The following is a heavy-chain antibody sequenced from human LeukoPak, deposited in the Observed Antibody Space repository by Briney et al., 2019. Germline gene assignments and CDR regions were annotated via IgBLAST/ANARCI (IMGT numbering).Heavy chain of an antibody. CDR3: ARSGYYDSSGYYYPMEFDY. CDR1: GYTFTSYG. V-gene: IGHV1-18*01. J-gene: IGHJ4*02. Sequence: GASVKVSCKASGYTFTSYGISWVRQAPGQGLEWMGWISAYNGNTNYAQKLQGRVTMTTDTSTSTAYMELRSLRSDDTAVYYCARSGYYDSSGYYYPMEFDYWGQGTLVTVSS. D-gene: IGHD3-22*01. CDR2: ISAYNGNT.